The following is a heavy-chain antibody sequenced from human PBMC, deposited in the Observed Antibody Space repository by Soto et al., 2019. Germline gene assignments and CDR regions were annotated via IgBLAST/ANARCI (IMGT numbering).Heavy chain of an antibody. J-gene: IGHJ6*02. CDR1: GFTFSSYG. Sequence: QVQLVESGGGVVQPGRSLRLSCAASGFTFSSYGMHWVRQAPGKGLEWVAVISYDGSNKYYADSVKGRFTISRDNSKNTLYLQMNSLRAEDTAVYYCAKGLYQQLESYGSSWGPPYYYYYGMDVWGQGTTVTVSS. CDR3: AKGLYQQLESYGSSWGPPYYYYYGMDV. D-gene: IGHD6-13*01. V-gene: IGHV3-30*18. CDR2: ISYDGSNK.